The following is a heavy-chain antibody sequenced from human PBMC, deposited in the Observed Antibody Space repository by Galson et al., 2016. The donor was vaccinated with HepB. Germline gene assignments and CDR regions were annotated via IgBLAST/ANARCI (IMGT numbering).Heavy chain of an antibody. J-gene: IGHJ4*02. CDR3: ARDFVRSLWGFGEALVHC. V-gene: IGHV3-21*01. D-gene: IGHD3-10*01. Sequence: SLRLSCAASGFSFRSYTMNWVRQAPGTGLEWVSSITSSGTNIYYADSVKGRFTISRDNAKNSLYLQMNSLRNEDTAVYYCARDFVRSLWGFGEALVHCWGQGTLVTVSS. CDR1: GFSFRSYT. CDR2: ITSSGTNI.